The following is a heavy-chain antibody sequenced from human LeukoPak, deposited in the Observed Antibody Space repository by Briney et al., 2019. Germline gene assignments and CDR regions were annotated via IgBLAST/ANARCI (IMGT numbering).Heavy chain of an antibody. J-gene: IGHJ4*02. D-gene: IGHD3-10*01. Sequence: GGSLRLSCAASGFTFSNYGVHWVRQAPGKGLEWAAVISPDGTDKYYSDPVKGRFTISRDNSKNTLFLQMNSLRTEDTAVYYCAKGVFGSRSTSFADYWGQGTLVTVSS. V-gene: IGHV3-30*18. CDR1: GFTFSNYG. CDR2: ISPDGTDK. CDR3: AKGVFGSRSTSFADY.